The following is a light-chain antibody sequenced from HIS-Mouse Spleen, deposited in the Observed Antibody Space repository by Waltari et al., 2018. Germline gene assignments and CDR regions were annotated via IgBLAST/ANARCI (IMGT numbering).Light chain of an antibody. CDR3: QVWDSSSDHPEVV. J-gene: IGLJ2*01. CDR1: NIGSKS. CDR2: DDS. Sequence: SYVLTQPPSVSVAPGKTARITCGGNNIGSKSGHWYQQKPGQAPVLVVYDDSDRPSGSPERFSGSNSGNTATLTISRVEAGDEADYYCQVWDSSSDHPEVVFGGGTKLTVL. V-gene: IGLV3-21*03.